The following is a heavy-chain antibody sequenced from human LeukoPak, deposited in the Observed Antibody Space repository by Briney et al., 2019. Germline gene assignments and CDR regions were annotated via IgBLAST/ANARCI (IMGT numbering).Heavy chain of an antibody. D-gene: IGHD5-24*01. CDR1: GYFVSSGYY. CDR2: VYHSEHT. CDR3: ARGPGGYNHNWFDP. Sequence: SETLSPTCSVSGYFVSSGYYWGWIRQPPGKGLEWIGSVYHSEHTSYNPSLKSRVTVSLDTSKNQFTLKLSSVTAADTAVYYCARGPGGYNHNWFDPWGQGTLVIVSS. J-gene: IGHJ5*02. V-gene: IGHV4-38-2*02.